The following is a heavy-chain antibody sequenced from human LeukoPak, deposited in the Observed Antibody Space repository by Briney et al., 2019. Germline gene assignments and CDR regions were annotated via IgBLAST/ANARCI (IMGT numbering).Heavy chain of an antibody. CDR1: GFTFSSYA. Sequence: GRSLRLSCAASGFTFSSYAMGSARQPRGEWLGWVSAIRGIGDSTYNANTVKGPFTISRDNTTIALFLQMNSLKAEDTATYFCVKRPSESGSNGGCYFDSWGQGTLVTVSS. CDR3: VKRPSESGSNGGCYFDS. D-gene: IGHD2-8*01. J-gene: IGHJ4*02. V-gene: IGHV3-23*01. CDR2: IRGIGDST.